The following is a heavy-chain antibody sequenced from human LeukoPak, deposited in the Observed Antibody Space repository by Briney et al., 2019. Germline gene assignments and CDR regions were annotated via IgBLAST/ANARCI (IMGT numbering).Heavy chain of an antibody. CDR3: ARDGYDILTGHDYYYYGMDV. V-gene: IGHV4-4*07. CDR1: GGSIRSYY. Sequence: SETLSLTCTVSGGSIRSYYWSWIRQPAGKGLEWIGRIYTSGSTNYNPSLKSRVTMSVDTSKNQFSLKLSSVTAADTAVYYCARDGYDILTGHDYYYYGMDVWGQGTTVTVSS. J-gene: IGHJ6*02. CDR2: IYTSGST. D-gene: IGHD3-9*01.